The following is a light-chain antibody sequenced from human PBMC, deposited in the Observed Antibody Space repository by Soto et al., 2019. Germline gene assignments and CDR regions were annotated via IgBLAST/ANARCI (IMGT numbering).Light chain of an antibody. V-gene: IGLV2-14*01. CDR1: SSDVGSYKY. CDR2: EVN. J-gene: IGLJ3*02. CDR3: STNISRTSLRV. Sequence: QSALTQPASVSGSPGQSIAISCTGTSSDVGSYKYVSWYRQYPGKAPKLLIYEVNNRPSGVSNRFSGYKSGNTASLTISGLQVKDEGDYYCSTNISRTSLRVFGGGTKLTVL.